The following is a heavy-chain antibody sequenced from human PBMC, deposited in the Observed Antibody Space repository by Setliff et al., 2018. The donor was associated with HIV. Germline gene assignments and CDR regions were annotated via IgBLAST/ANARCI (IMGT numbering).Heavy chain of an antibody. V-gene: IGHV3-11*04. Sequence: GGSLRLSCAASGFAFSDFYMSWIRQAPGKGLEWVSYISGSGSSTNYTDSVRGRFTISRDNAKNSLYLQMNTLRVEDTAVYYCARGNSREDRIYSYGDYWGQGILVTVSS. D-gene: IGHD2-15*01. CDR3: ARGNSREDRIYSYGDY. J-gene: IGHJ4*02. CDR2: ISGSGSST. CDR1: GFAFSDFY.